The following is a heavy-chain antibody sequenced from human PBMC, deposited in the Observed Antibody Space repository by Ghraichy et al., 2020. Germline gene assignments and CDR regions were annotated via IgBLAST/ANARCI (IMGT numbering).Heavy chain of an antibody. Sequence: SETLSLTCAVSGGSISSSNWWSWVRQPPGKGLEWIGEIYHSGSTNYNPSLKSRVTISVDKSKNQFSLKLSSVTAADTAVYYCAREWGSSRYWFDPWGQGTLVTVSS. CDR3: AREWGSSRYWFDP. CDR1: GGSISSSNW. V-gene: IGHV4-4*02. J-gene: IGHJ5*02. D-gene: IGHD6-13*01. CDR2: IYHSGST.